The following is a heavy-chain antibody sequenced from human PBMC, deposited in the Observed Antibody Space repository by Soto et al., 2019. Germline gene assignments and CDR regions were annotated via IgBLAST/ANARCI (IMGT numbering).Heavy chain of an antibody. D-gene: IGHD6-6*01. CDR3: ARRIPARTYYFDY. V-gene: IGHV4-30-2*01. CDR2: IFHSGIS. CDR1: GGSITTVGYS. J-gene: IGHJ4*02. Sequence: PSEALSLTCAVSGGSITTVGYSWSWIRQPPGKGLEWIGYIFHSGISYSNPSLKGRVTMSVDGSKNRFSLRLSSVTAADTAVYYCARRIPARTYYFDYWGQGTLVTVSS.